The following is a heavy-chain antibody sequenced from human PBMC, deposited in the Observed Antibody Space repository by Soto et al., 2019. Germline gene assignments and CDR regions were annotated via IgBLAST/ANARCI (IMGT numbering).Heavy chain of an antibody. CDR3: AKSLLFVDHAYMDV. CDR1: GGSFISSS. J-gene: IGHJ6*03. D-gene: IGHD2-21*01. CDR2: IIPIQGKA. Sequence: QVQLVQSGAELKKPGSSVKVSCEASGGSFISSSFTWVRQAPGQGLEWMGRIIPIQGKANYALKFQDRVTITADRSTRTAYMELRSLRHEDTAVYYCAKSLLFVDHAYMDVWGKGTTVTVSS. V-gene: IGHV1-69*02.